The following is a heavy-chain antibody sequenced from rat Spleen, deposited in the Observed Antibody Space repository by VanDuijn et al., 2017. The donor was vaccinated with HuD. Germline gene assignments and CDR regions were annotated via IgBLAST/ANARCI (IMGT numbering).Heavy chain of an antibody. D-gene: IGHD1-9*01. Sequence: EVQLVESGGGLVQPGRSLKLSCIASGFTFNNYDMAWVRQAPTKGLEWVASISYDGSSTYYRDSVKGRFTISRDNAKSTLYLQMDSLRSEDTATYYCTTANYGYNSAYWGQGVMVTVSS. V-gene: IGHV5-20*01. CDR1: GFTFNNYD. J-gene: IGHJ2*01. CDR2: ISYDGSST. CDR3: TTANYGYNSAY.